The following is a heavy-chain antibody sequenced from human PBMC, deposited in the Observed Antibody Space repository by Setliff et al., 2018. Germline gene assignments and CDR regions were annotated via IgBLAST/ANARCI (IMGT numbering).Heavy chain of an antibody. CDR2: INKDGDGT. Sequence: GGSLRLSCEASGFSFNNYWMYWVRQVPGKGLVWVSGINKDGDGTRYADSVRGRFTISRDNAKNSLDLQMDSLRAEDTAVYYCVRDRWKVVVNRGDDAFDLWGQGTMVTVSS. V-gene: IGHV3-74*01. J-gene: IGHJ3*01. CDR1: GFSFNNYW. D-gene: IGHD2-15*01. CDR3: VRDRWKVVVNRGDDAFDL.